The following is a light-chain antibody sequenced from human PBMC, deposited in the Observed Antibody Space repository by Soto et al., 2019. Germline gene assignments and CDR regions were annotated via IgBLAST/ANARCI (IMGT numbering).Light chain of an antibody. J-gene: IGLJ1*01. Sequence: SYELTQPPSVSVAPGKTARITCGGNNIGSKSVHWYQQKPGQAPVLVIYYDSDRPSGIPERFSGSNSGNTATLTISRVEAGDEADYYFQVWDSSSDHPYVFGTGTKLTVL. CDR1: NIGSKS. V-gene: IGLV3-21*04. CDR2: YDS. CDR3: QVWDSSSDHPYV.